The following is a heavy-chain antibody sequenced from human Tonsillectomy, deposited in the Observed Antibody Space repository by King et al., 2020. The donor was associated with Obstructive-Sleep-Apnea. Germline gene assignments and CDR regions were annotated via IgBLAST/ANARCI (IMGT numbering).Heavy chain of an antibody. CDR3: ARQEGRSSWFPAGMDV. Sequence: LQLQESGPGLVKPSETLSLTCTVSGGSISSSSYYWGWIRQPPGKGLEWIGSMYYSGSTYYNPSLKSRVTISVDTSKNQFSLKLSSVTAADTAVYYCARQEGRSSWFPAGMDVWGQGTTVTVSS. V-gene: IGHV4-39*01. CDR2: MYYSGST. D-gene: IGHD6-13*01. CDR1: GGSISSSSYY. J-gene: IGHJ6*02.